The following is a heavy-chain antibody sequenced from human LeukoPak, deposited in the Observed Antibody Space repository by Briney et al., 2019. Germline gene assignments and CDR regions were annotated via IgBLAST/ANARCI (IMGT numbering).Heavy chain of an antibody. CDR3: ARTAAARRSAFDI. D-gene: IGHD6-13*01. CDR2: INHSGST. V-gene: IGHV4-34*01. CDR1: GGSFSGYY. Sequence: PSETLSLTCAVYGGSFSGYYWSWIRQPPGKGLEWIGEINHSGSTNYNPSLKSRVTISVDTSKNQFSLKLSSVTAADTAVYYCARTAAARRSAFDIWGQGTMVTVSS. J-gene: IGHJ3*02.